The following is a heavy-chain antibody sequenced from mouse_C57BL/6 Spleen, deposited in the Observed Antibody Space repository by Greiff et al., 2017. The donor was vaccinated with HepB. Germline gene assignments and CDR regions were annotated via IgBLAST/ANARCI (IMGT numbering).Heavy chain of an antibody. V-gene: IGHV1-69*01. D-gene: IGHD2-14*01. Sequence: QVQLKQPGAELVMPGASVKLSCKASGYTFTSYWMHWVKQRPGQGLEWIGEIDPSDSYTNYNQKFKGKSTLTVDKSSSTAYMQLSSLTSEDSAVYYCARGGGIGGFAYWGQGTLVTVSA. CDR2: IDPSDSYT. CDR3: ARGGGIGGFAY. J-gene: IGHJ3*01. CDR1: GYTFTSYW.